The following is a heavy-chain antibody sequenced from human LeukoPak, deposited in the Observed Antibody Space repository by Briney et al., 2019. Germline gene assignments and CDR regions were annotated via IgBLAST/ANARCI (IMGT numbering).Heavy chain of an antibody. CDR2: IYTSGST. D-gene: IGHD3-22*01. Sequence: KTSETLSLTCTVSGGSISSYYWSWIRQPAGKGLEWIGRIYTSGSTNHNPSLKSRVTISVDTSKNQFSLKLSSVTAADTAVYYCAREDYYDSSGTTGDAFDIWGQGTMVTVSS. J-gene: IGHJ3*02. CDR3: AREDYYDSSGTTGDAFDI. V-gene: IGHV4-4*07. CDR1: GGSISSYY.